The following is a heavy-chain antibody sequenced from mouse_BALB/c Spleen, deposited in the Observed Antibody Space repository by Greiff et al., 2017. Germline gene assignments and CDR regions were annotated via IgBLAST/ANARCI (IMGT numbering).Heavy chain of an antibody. D-gene: IGHD2-3*01. V-gene: IGHV7-1*02. J-gene: IGHJ1*01. CDR3: ARDYDGYWYFDV. CDR2: SRNKANDYTT. CDR1: GFTFSDFY. Sequence: EVQVVESGGGLVQPGGSLRLSCATSGFTFSDFYMEWVRQPPGKRLEWIAASRNKANDYTTEYSASVKGRFIVSRDTSQSLLYLQMNALRAEDTAIYYCARDYDGYWYFDVWGAGTTVTVSS.